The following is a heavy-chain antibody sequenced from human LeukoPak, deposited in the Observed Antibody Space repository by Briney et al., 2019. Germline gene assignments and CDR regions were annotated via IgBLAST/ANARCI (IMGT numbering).Heavy chain of an antibody. V-gene: IGHV1-2*02. Sequence: GASVKVSCKASGYTFTGYYIHWVRQAPGQGLERMGWINPNSGGTNYAQNFQGRVTMTRDTSISTAYMELSRLRSDDTAVYYCARDPETEDDYGDTKPSMDVWGQGTTVTVSS. CDR3: ARDPETEDDYGDTKPSMDV. J-gene: IGHJ6*02. D-gene: IGHD4-17*01. CDR2: INPNSGGT. CDR1: GYTFTGYY.